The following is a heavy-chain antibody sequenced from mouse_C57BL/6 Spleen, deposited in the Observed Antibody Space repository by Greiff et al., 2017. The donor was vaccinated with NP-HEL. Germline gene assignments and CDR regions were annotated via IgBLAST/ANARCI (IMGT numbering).Heavy chain of an antibody. D-gene: IGHD1-1*01. CDR1: GYTFTDYY. CDR3: ARGGSPYAMDY. V-gene: IGHV1-19*01. Sequence: EVQLQQSGPVLVKPGASVKMSCKASGYTFTDYYMNWVKQSHGKSLEWIGVINPYNGGTSYNQKFKGKATLTVDKSSSTAYMELNSLTSEDSAVYDCARGGSPYAMDYWGQGTSVTVSS. CDR2: INPYNGGT. J-gene: IGHJ4*01.